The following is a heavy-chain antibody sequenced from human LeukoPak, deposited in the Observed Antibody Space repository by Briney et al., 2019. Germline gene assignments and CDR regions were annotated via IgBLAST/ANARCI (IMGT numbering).Heavy chain of an antibody. CDR1: GYTLTELS. Sequence: ASVKVSCKVSGYTLTELSMHWVRQAPGKGLEWMGGFDPEDGETIYAQKFQGRVTITADESTSTAYMELSSLRSEDTAVYYCARDVRYYDSSGYYGYYYGMDVWGQGTTVTVSS. V-gene: IGHV1-24*01. J-gene: IGHJ6*02. CDR2: FDPEDGET. D-gene: IGHD3-22*01. CDR3: ARDVRYYDSSGYYGYYYGMDV.